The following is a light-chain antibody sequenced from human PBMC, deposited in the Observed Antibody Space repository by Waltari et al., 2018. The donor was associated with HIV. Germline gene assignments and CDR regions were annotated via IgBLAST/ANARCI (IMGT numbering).Light chain of an antibody. V-gene: IGLV2-14*01. CDR2: EVS. J-gene: IGLJ1*01. Sequence: QSVLTQPASVSGSPGQSTTISCTGASSDVVDYNSVSCYQQSPGQTPKLLIYEVSDRPSGLSNRFSGSNVGNTASLTISGLQPEAESNYYFSSYSKSNSLVFGTGTKVTVL. CDR3: SSYSKSNSLV. CDR1: SSDVVDYNS.